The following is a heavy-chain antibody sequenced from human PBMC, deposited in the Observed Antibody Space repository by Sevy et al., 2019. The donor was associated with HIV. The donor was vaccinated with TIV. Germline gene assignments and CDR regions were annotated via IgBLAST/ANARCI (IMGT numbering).Heavy chain of an antibody. CDR2: IYSGGST. V-gene: IGHV3-53*01. D-gene: IGHD3-22*01. CDR1: GFTVSSNY. J-gene: IGHJ3*02. CDR3: ARDRNYYDSSGYYRGLGAFDI. Sequence: GGSLRLSCAASGFTVSSNYMSWVRQAPGKGLEWVSVIYSGGSTYYADSVKGRFTISRDNSKNTLYLQMNSLRAEDTAVDYCARDRNYYDSSGYYRGLGAFDIWGQGTMVTVSS.